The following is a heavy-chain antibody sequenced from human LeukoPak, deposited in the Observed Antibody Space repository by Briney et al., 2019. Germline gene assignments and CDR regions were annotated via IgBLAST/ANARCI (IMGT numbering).Heavy chain of an antibody. D-gene: IGHD1-26*01. J-gene: IGHJ4*02. CDR3: AKDYRVEYSGSFDY. Sequence: PGGSLRLSCAASGFIFSDYGMHWVRQAPGKGLEWVAVILHDGSNKYYADSVRGRFTISRDNSKNTLYLQMNSLRVEDTAVYYCAKDYRVEYSGSFDYWGQGILVTVSS. V-gene: IGHV3-30*18. CDR1: GFIFSDYG. CDR2: ILHDGSNK.